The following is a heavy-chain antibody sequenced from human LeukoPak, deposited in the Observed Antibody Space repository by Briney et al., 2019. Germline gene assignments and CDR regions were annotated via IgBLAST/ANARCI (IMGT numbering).Heavy chain of an antibody. D-gene: IGHD2-15*01. CDR3: AKVGVVVAATGYNWFDP. J-gene: IGHJ5*02. V-gene: IGHV3-30*18. CDR2: ISYDGSNK. CDR1: GFTFSRYW. Sequence: PGGSLRLSCVASGFTFSRYWMSWVRQAPGKGLEWVALISYDGSNKYYANSVKGRFTISRDNSKNTLYLQMNSLRAEDTAVYYCAKVGVVVAATGYNWFDPWGQGTLVTVSS.